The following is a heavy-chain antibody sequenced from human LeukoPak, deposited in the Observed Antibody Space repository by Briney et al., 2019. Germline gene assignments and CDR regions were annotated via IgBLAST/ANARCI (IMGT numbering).Heavy chain of an antibody. V-gene: IGHV3-7*01. D-gene: IGHD5-12*01. CDR1: GFTFSSYW. CDR2: IKQDGSEK. Sequence: GGSLRLSCAASGFTFSSYWMSWVRQAPGKGLEWVANIKQDGSEKYYVDSVKGRFTISRDNAKNSLYLQMNSLRAEDTGVYYCARDLRGYGAKNWFDPWGQGTLVTVSS. CDR3: ARDLRGYGAKNWFDP. J-gene: IGHJ5*02.